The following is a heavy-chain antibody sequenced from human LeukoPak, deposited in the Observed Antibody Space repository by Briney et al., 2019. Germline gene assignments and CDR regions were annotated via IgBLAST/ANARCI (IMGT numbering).Heavy chain of an antibody. CDR2: ISYDESNK. D-gene: IGHD1-26*01. V-gene: IGHV3-30*04. CDR3: ARGPHSGNSLHYLDS. J-gene: IGHJ4*02. CDR1: GFTFSSYA. Sequence: PGGSLRLSCAASGFTFSSYALHWVRQAPGKGLEWVAVISYDESNKLYADSVKGRFTISRDISKNTLYLQMNSLRAEDTAVYYCARGPHSGNSLHYLDSWGQGTLVTVSS.